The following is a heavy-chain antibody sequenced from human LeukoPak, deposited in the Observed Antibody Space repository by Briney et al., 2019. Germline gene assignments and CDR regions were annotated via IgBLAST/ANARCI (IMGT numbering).Heavy chain of an antibody. J-gene: IGHJ5*02. CDR3: ARGDRYGSGSYPT. CDR2: IYSGGST. V-gene: IGHV3-53*01. Sequence: PGGSLRLSCAASGFTVSSNYMSWVRQAPGRGLEWVSVIYSGGSTYYADSVKGRFTISRDNSKNTLYLQMNSLRAEDTAIYYCARGDRYGSGSYPTWGQGTLVTVSS. CDR1: GFTVSSNY. D-gene: IGHD3-10*01.